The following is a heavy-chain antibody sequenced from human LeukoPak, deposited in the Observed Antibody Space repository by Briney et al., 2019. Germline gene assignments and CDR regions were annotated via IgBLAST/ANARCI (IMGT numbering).Heavy chain of an antibody. J-gene: IGHJ6*02. D-gene: IGHD2-2*01. CDR2: IYSGGST. CDR1: GFTVSSYY. Sequence: GGSLRLSCAASGFTVSSYYMSWVRQAPGKGLEWVSVIYSGGSTYYADSVKGRFTISRDNAKNTLYLQMNSLRAEDTAVYYCARELDANRKVPAAKRYYYYGMDVWGQGTTVTVSS. CDR3: ARELDANRKVPAAKRYYYYGMDV. V-gene: IGHV3-66*02.